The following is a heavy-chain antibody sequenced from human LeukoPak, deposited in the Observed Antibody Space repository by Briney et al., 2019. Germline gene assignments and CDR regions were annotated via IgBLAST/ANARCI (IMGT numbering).Heavy chain of an antibody. Sequence: PSETLSLTCTVSGGSISSYYWSWIRQPPGKGLEWIGYIYYSGSTNYNPSLKSRVTISVDTSKNQFSLKLSSVTAADTAVYYCARVGREMATIYFDYWGQGNLVTVSS. CDR2: IYYSGST. CDR3: ARVGREMATIYFDY. V-gene: IGHV4-59*01. D-gene: IGHD5-24*01. J-gene: IGHJ4*02. CDR1: GGSISSYY.